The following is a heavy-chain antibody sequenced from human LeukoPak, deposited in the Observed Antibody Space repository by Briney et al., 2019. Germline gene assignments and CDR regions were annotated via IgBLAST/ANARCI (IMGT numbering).Heavy chain of an antibody. D-gene: IGHD3-10*02. V-gene: IGHV3-30*18. CDR3: AKALFGEFQYYYYYYGMDV. CDR1: GFMFSNYW. CDR2: ISYDGSNK. Sequence: PGGSLRLSCVGSGFMFSNYWMSWVRQAPGKGLEWVAVISYDGSNKYYADSVKGRFTISRDNSKNTLYLQMNSLRAEDTAVYYCAKALFGEFQYYYYYYGMDVWGQGTTVTVSS. J-gene: IGHJ6*02.